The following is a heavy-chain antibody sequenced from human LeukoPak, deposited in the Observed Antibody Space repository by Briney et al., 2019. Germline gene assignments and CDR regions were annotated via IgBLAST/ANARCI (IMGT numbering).Heavy chain of an antibody. CDR3: ARDYGDYQETFDY. J-gene: IGHJ4*02. CDR2: INPSGGST. Sequence: AAVKVSCKASGYTFTSYYMHWLRQAPGQGLEWMGIINPSGGSTSYAQKFQGRVTMTRDMSTSTVYMELSSLRSEDTAVYYCARDYGDYQETFDYWGQGTLVTVSS. V-gene: IGHV1-46*01. CDR1: GYTFTSYY. D-gene: IGHD4-17*01.